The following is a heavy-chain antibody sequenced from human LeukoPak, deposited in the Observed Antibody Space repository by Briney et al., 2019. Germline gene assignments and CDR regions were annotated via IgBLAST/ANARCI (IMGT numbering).Heavy chain of an antibody. CDR1: GGSISSYY. CDR2: IYYSGST. CDR3: AGEFWSGYSGSGYHYGMDV. Sequence: SETLSLTCTVSGGSISSYYWSWIRQPPGKGLEWIGYIYYSGSTNYNPSLKSRVTISVDTSKNQFSLKLSSVTAADTAVYYCAGEFWSGYSGSGYHYGMDVWGQGTTVTVSS. D-gene: IGHD3-3*01. J-gene: IGHJ6*02. V-gene: IGHV4-59*08.